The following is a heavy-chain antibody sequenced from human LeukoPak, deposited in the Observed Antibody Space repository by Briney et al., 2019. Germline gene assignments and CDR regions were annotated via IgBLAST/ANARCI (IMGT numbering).Heavy chain of an antibody. D-gene: IGHD3-10*01. Sequence: GGSLRLSCAASGFTFSSYSMNWVRQAPGKGLEWVSSISSSSSYIYYADSVKGRFTISRDNAKNSLYLQMNSLRAEDTAVYYCATGSGSHFDYWGQGTLVTVSS. V-gene: IGHV3-21*01. CDR3: ATGSGSHFDY. CDR2: ISSSSSYI. CDR1: GFTFSSYS. J-gene: IGHJ4*02.